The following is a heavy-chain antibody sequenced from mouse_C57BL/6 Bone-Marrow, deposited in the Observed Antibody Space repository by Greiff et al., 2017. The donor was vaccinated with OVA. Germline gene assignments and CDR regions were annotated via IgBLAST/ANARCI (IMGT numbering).Heavy chain of an antibody. D-gene: IGHD4-1*02. J-gene: IGHJ4*01. CDR2: IYPRSGNT. Sequence: VQLQQSGAELARPGASVKLSCKASGYTFTSYGISWVKQRTGQGLEWIGEIYPRSGNTYYNEKFKGKATLTADKSSSTAYMELRSPTSEDSAVYFCARSNWDERAYAMDYWGQGTSVTVSS. V-gene: IGHV1-81*01. CDR1: GYTFTSYG. CDR3: ARSNWDERAYAMDY.